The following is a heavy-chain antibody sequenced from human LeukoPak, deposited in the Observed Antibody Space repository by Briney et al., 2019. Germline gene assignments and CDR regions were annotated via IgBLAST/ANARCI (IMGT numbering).Heavy chain of an antibody. CDR3: ARLTLIWSGYYG. V-gene: IGHV3-21*01. D-gene: IGHD3-3*01. Sequence: PGGSLRLSCAASGFTFSSYSMNWVRQAPRKGLECVSSISSSSSYIYYADSVKGRFTISRDNAKNSLYLQMNSLRAEDTAVYYCARLTLIWSGYYGGGQGTLVTVSS. CDR2: ISSSSSYI. J-gene: IGHJ1*01. CDR1: GFTFSSYS.